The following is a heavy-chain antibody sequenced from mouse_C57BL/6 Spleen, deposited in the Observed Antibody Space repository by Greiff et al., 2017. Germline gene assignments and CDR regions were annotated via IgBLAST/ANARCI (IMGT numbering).Heavy chain of an antibody. Sequence: QVQLQQSGAELVRPGTSVKVSCKASGYAFTNYLIEWVKQRPGQGLEWIGVINPGSGGTNYNEKFKGKATLTADKSSSTAYMQLSSLTSEDSAVYFCAVIYYGNSDYWGQGTTLTVSS. D-gene: IGHD2-1*01. CDR1: GYAFTNYL. V-gene: IGHV1-54*01. CDR2: INPGSGGT. CDR3: AVIYYGNSDY. J-gene: IGHJ2*01.